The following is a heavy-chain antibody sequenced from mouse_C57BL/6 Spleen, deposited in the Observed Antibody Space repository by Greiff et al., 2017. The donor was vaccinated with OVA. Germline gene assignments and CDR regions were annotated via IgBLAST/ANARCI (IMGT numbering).Heavy chain of an antibody. D-gene: IGHD2-1*01. CDR2: IYPGDGDT. V-gene: IGHV1-82*01. CDR1: GYAFSSSW. J-gene: IGHJ4*01. CDR3: ARGGGNYDSDYAMDY. Sequence: VQLQQSGPELVKPGASVKISCKASGYAFSSSWMNWVKQRPGKGLEWIGRIYPGDGDTNYNGKFKGKATLTADKSSSTAYMQLSSLTSEDSAVYFCARGGGNYDSDYAMDYWGQGTSVTVSS.